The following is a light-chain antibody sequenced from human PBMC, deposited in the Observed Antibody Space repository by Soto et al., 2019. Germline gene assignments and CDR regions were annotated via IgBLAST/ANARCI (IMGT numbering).Light chain of an antibody. CDR2: GAS. Sequence: EIVMTQSSATLSVSLGETAALSCRASQSVSSNLAWYQQKPGQAPRLLIYGASTRATGIPARFSGSGSGTEFTLTISSLQSEDFAVYYCQQYNNWPPTFGQGTKVEIK. V-gene: IGKV3-15*01. CDR3: QQYNNWPPT. CDR1: QSVSSN. J-gene: IGKJ1*01.